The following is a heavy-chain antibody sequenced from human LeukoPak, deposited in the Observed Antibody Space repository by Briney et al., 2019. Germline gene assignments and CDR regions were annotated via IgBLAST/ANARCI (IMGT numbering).Heavy chain of an antibody. CDR1: GFTFSSYA. V-gene: IGHV3-23*01. J-gene: IGHJ6*02. Sequence: GGSLRLSCAASGFTFSSYAMSWVRQAPGKGLEWVSIVSGSGGTTNYADSVKGRFTISRDNSKNTLYLQMNSLRAEDTAVYYCATPPPTTVTTREYYYYGMDVWGQGTTVTVSS. D-gene: IGHD4-17*01. CDR2: VSGSGGTT. CDR3: ATPPPTTVTTREYYYYGMDV.